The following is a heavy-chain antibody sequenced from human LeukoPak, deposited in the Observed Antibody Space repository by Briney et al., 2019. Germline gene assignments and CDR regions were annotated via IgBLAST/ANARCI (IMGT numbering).Heavy chain of an antibody. Sequence: ASVKVSCKASGYTFTSYGINWVRQATGQGLEWMGWMNPNSGNTGYAQKFQGRVTITRNTSISTAYMELSSLRSEDTAVYYCARGAPMGSYYDILTGRYSLGDYWGQGTLVTVSS. V-gene: IGHV1-8*03. CDR3: ARGAPMGSYYDILTGRYSLGDY. CDR2: MNPNSGNT. CDR1: GYTFTSYG. J-gene: IGHJ4*02. D-gene: IGHD3-9*01.